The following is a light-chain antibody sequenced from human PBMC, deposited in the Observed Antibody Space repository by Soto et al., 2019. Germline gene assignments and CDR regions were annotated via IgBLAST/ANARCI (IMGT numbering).Light chain of an antibody. Sequence: QFVLTQPPSASGSPGQSVTISCTGTSSDVGGYNYVSWYQQHPGKAPKLMIYEVSKRPSGVPDRFSGSKSGNTASLTVSGLQAEDEADYYCSSYAGSNIWVFGTGTKVTVL. V-gene: IGLV2-8*01. CDR1: SSDVGGYNY. J-gene: IGLJ1*01. CDR3: SSYAGSNIWV. CDR2: EVS.